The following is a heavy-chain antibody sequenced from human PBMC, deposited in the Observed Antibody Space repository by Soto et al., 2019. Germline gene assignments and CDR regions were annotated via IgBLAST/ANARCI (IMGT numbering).Heavy chain of an antibody. V-gene: IGHV3-33*01. J-gene: IGHJ4*02. Sequence: QVQLVESGGGVVQPGRSLRLSCAASGFTFSSYGMHWVRQAPGKGLEWVAVIWYDGSNKYYADSVKGRFTISRDNSKNTLYLQMNSLRAEDTAVYYCARDNAYSSGWYGFGGRWLLGSRFDYWGQGTLVTVSS. CDR1: GFTFSSYG. CDR2: IWYDGSNK. D-gene: IGHD6-19*01. CDR3: ARDNAYSSGWYGFGGRWLLGSRFDY.